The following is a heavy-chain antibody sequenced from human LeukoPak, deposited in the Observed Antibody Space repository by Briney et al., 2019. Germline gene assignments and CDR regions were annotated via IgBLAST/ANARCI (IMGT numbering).Heavy chain of an antibody. CDR3: AKHPPSWPYSGYDC. CDR2: ISGSGGST. J-gene: IGHJ4*02. Sequence: GGSLRLSCAASGFTFSSYAMSWVRQAPGKGLEWVSAISGSGGSTYYADSVKGRFTISRDNSKITLYLQMNSLRAGDTAVYYCAKHPPSWPYSGYDCWGQGTLVTVSS. V-gene: IGHV3-23*01. D-gene: IGHD5-12*01. CDR1: GFTFSSYA.